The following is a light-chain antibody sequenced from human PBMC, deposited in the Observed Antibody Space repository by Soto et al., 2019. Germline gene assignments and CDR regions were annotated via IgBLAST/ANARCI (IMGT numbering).Light chain of an antibody. CDR3: QQYGSSPK. CDR1: LSVSSD. V-gene: IGKV3-20*01. J-gene: IGKJ1*01. CDR2: GAS. Sequence: EVLMTQSPATLSVSPGDRVTLSCRASLSVSSDLAWYQQKPGQAPTLLIYGASIRATGIPDRFSGSGSGTDFTLTISRLEPEDFAVYYCQQYGSSPKFGQGTKV.